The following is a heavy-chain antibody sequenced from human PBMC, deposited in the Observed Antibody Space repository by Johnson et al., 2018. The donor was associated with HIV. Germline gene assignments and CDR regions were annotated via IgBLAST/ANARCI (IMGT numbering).Heavy chain of an antibody. CDR3: AKDWRRYSSSPNKAFDF. Sequence: VQLVESGGGLVQPGRSLRLSCAASGFTFGDYAMHWVRQAPGKGLEWVSGISWNSDTIGYADSVKGRLTISRDNAKNSLYLQMYSLRDEDTALYYCAKDWRRYSSSPNKAFDFWGEGTMVTVSS. D-gene: IGHD6-6*01. V-gene: IGHV3-9*01. CDR1: GFTFGDYA. J-gene: IGHJ3*01. CDR2: ISWNSDTI.